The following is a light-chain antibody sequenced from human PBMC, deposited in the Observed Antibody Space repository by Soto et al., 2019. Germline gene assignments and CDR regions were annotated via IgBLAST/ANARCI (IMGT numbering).Light chain of an antibody. CDR2: DFN. Sequence: QSALTQPDSVSGSPGESITISCTVTNSDIVVYNCASLYQQYPCKAPKLVMYDFNDLPSLFGNRFSVGESGWTSSLTISVLXAEDAAHYYFSLYRSYRTLDVFGTGTKVTVL. V-gene: IGLV2-14*03. J-gene: IGLJ1*01. CDR3: SLYRSYRTLDV. CDR1: NSDIVVYNC.